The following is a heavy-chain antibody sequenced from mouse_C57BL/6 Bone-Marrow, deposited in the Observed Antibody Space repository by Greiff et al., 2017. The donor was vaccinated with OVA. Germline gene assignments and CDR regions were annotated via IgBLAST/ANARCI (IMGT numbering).Heavy chain of an antibody. CDR1: GFTFTAYY. CDR2: ISNKANGYTT. J-gene: IGHJ3*01. CDR3: ARRWLLAWFAY. D-gene: IGHD2-3*01. V-gene: IGHV7-3*01. Sequence: DVLLVESGGGLVQPGGSLSLSCAASGFTFTAYYMSWVRQPPGKALEWLGFISNKANGYTTEYSASVKGRFTISRDNSQSILYLQMNALRAEDSATYYCARRWLLAWFAYWGQGTLVTVSA.